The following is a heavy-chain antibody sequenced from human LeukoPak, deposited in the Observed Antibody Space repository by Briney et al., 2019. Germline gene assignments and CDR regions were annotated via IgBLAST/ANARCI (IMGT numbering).Heavy chain of an antibody. CDR2: MRSTSRTI. J-gene: IGHJ3*02. V-gene: IGHV3-48*01. D-gene: IGHD3-3*01. CDR1: GFTFSSHS. CDR3: ARSLRNAFDI. Sequence: GGSLRLSCAASGFTFSSHSMNWVRQAPGKGLEWVSYMRSTSRTIYYADSVKGRFTISTDNANNSLYLQMNSLRAEDTAVYYCARSLRNAFDIWGQGTMVTVSS.